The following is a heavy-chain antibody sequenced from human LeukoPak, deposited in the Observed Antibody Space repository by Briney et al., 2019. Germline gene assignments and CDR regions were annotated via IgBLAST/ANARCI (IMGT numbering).Heavy chain of an antibody. V-gene: IGHV3-48*03. J-gene: IGHJ4*02. D-gene: IGHD1-1*01. CDR2: INSGGSTL. CDR1: GFTFSSYE. CDR3: ARIHNLGILAHFDY. Sequence: EARGSLRLSCAASGFTFSSYEMNWVRQAPGKGLEWVSYINSGGSTLYYADSVKGRFTISRDNAKNSPYLQMNSLRAEDTAVYYCARIHNLGILAHFDYWGQGTLVTVSS.